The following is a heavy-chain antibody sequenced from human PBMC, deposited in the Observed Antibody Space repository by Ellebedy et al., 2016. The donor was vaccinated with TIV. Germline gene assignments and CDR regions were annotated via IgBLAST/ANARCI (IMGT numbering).Heavy chain of an antibody. CDR1: GFTFSSFV. D-gene: IGHD6-19*01. J-gene: IGHJ4*02. V-gene: IGHV3-23*01. CDR2: ISGSGDRT. CDR3: ATTNGYGTGWYGRNEY. Sequence: PGGSLRLSCAASGFTFSSFVMSRVRQAPGKWLEWVSSISGSGDRTYFADSVKGRFTISRDNSKTTRSLHLDSLRAEETAVYYCATTNGYGTGWYGRNEYWGQGALITVSS.